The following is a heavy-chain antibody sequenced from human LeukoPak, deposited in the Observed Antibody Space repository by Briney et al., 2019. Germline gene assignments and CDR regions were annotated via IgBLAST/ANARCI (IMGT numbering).Heavy chain of an antibody. CDR3: ARHALNSGGDCYTYGFDI. Sequence: PSETLSLTCTVSGDSISSYYWSWIRQPPGKGLEWIGYIYYRGNTNYNPSLKSRVTTSVDMSKNQFSLKLSSVTAADTAVYYCARHALNSGGDCYTYGFDIWGQGTMVTVSS. CDR1: GDSISSYY. J-gene: IGHJ3*02. V-gene: IGHV4-59*08. D-gene: IGHD2-21*02. CDR2: IYYRGNT.